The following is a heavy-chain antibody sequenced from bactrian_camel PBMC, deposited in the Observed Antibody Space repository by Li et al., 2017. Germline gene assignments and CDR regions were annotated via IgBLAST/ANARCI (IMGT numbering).Heavy chain of an antibody. CDR3: AANFGVGCGDRLRFADFPY. J-gene: IGHJ6*01. CDR1: AGFYTTNV. CDR2: IYPNGGSK. Sequence: HVQLVESGGGSVQAGSSLRLSCVASAGFYTTNVLGWFHQAPGKEREGVAVIYPNGGSKYYADSVKGRFTISQDNTKNTVYPQMNSLKPEDTAIYYCAANFGVGCGDRLRFADFPYWGQGTQVTVS. D-gene: IGHD1*01. V-gene: IGHV3-3*01.